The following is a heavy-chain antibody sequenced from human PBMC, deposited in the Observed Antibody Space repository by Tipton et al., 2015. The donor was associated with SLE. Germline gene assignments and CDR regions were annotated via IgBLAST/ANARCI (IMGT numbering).Heavy chain of an antibody. Sequence: TLSLTCTVSGGSISSHYWSWIRQAPGKGLEWIGYIYASGSTSYNPSLKSRVTISVDASKNQFSLKLSAVTAADTAVYYCARGGNSYDNGGYFWAFRYWGQGTLVTVSS. V-gene: IGHV4-59*11. CDR2: IYASGST. CDR3: ARGGNSYDNGGYFWAFRY. CDR1: GGSISSHY. D-gene: IGHD3-22*01. J-gene: IGHJ4*02.